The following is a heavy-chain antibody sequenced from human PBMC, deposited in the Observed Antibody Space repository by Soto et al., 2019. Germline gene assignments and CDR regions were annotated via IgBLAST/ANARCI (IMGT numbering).Heavy chain of an antibody. V-gene: IGHV3-21*01. CDR2: ISSSSSYI. Sequence: GSLRLSCAASGFTFSSYSMNWVRQAPGKGLEWVSSISSSSSYIYYADSVKGRFTISRDNAKNSLYLQMNSLRAEDTAVYYCAREHSDFSGWPDPYYYYYGMDVWGQGTTVTVSS. CDR1: GFTFSSYS. CDR3: AREHSDFSGWPDPYYYYYGMDV. J-gene: IGHJ6*02. D-gene: IGHD3-3*01.